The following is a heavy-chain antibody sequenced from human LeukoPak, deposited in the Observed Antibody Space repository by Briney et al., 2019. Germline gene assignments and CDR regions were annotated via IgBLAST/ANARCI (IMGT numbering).Heavy chain of an antibody. V-gene: IGHV4-59*01. D-gene: IGHD1-1*01. CDR3: ARTPRNAFIAY. Sequence: SETLSLTCTVAGGSISSYYWSWVRQPPGEGREWLGYIYYSGSTNYNPSLKSRVTISVDTSKNQFSLKLSSVTAADTAVYYCARTPRNAFIAYWGQGTLVTVSS. J-gene: IGHJ4*02. CDR2: IYYSGST. CDR1: GGSISSYY.